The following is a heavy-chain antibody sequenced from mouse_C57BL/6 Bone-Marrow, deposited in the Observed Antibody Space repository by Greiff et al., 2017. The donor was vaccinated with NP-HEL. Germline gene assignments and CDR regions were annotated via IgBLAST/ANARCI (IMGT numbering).Heavy chain of an antibody. CDR1: GFSFNTYA. CDR3: VRGLTGTGFAY. Sequence: DVKLVESGGGLVQPKGSLKLSCAASGFSFNTYAMNWVRQAPGKGLEWVARIRSKSNNYATYYADSVKDRFTISRDDSESMLYLQMNNLKTEDTAMYYCVRGLTGTGFAYWGQGALVTVSA. CDR2: IRSKSNNYAT. J-gene: IGHJ3*01. D-gene: IGHD4-1*01. V-gene: IGHV10-1*01.